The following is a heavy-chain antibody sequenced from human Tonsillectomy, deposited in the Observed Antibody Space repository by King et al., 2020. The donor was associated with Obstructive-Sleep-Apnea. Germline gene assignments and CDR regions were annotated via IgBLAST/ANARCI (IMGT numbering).Heavy chain of an antibody. Sequence: VQLQESGPGLVKPSETLSLTCTVSGGSINSYYWSWIRQPPGKGLEWIGYIYHSGSTNYNPSLKSRVTVLVDMSKNQFSLKLNSVTAADTAVYYCARTAYCGGDCSEWDDAFDIWGQGTMVTVSP. CDR3: ARTAYCGGDCSEWDDAFDI. CDR2: IYHSGST. D-gene: IGHD2-21*02. CDR1: GGSINSYY. J-gene: IGHJ3*02. V-gene: IGHV4-59*01.